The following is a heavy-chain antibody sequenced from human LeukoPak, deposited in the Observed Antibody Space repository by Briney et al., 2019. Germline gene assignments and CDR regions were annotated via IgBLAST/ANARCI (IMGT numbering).Heavy chain of an antibody. Sequence: SETLSLTCTVSGGSISSYYWSWIRQPPGKGLEWIGYIYYSGSTNYNPSLKSRVTISVDTSKNQFSLKLSSVTAADTAVYYCARVIPYYYGSGSFWFDPWGQGTLVTVPS. V-gene: IGHV4-59*01. D-gene: IGHD3-10*01. CDR1: GGSISSYY. CDR3: ARVIPYYYGSGSFWFDP. CDR2: IYYSGST. J-gene: IGHJ5*02.